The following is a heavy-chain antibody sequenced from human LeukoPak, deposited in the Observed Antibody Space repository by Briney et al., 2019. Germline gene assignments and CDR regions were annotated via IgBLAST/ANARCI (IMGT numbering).Heavy chain of an antibody. J-gene: IGHJ4*02. CDR1: GYTFTVYF. CDR3: ARGEVGGSYGIAFDY. V-gene: IGHV1-2*02. D-gene: IGHD1-26*01. CDR2: INPNSGGT. Sequence: ASVKVSCKASGYTFTVYFMHWVRQAPGQGLEWMGWINPNSGGTNYAQKFQGRVTMTTDTSTSTAYMALRSLRSDDTAVYYCARGEVGGSYGIAFDYWGQGTLVTVSS.